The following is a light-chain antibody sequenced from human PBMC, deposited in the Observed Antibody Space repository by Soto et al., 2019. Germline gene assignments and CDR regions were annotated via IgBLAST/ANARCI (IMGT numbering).Light chain of an antibody. J-gene: IGLJ1*01. CDR1: SSDVGGYNY. V-gene: IGLV2-14*03. CDR3: SSYTTSNTRQIV. CDR2: DVS. Sequence: QSALTQPASVSGSPGQSITISCTGTSSDVGGYNYVSWYQHHPGKAPKLMIFDVSNRPSGVSNRFSGSKSGNTASLTISGLQAEDEADYYCSSYTTSNTRQIVFGTGTKVT.